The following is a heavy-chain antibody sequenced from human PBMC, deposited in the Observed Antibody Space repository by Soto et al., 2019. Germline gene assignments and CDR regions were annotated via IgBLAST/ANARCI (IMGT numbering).Heavy chain of an antibody. CDR3: ARMTIIDKDPLNWFDS. CDR1: GGSVSSSSYY. D-gene: IGHD2-15*01. Sequence: SETLSLTCTVSGGSVSSSSYYWGWIRQPPGKGLEWIGSIYYSGITYYNPSLKSRVTISVDTSKNQFSLKLSSVTAADTAVYYCARMTIIDKDPLNWFDSWGQGTLVTVSS. CDR2: IYYSGIT. J-gene: IGHJ5*01. V-gene: IGHV4-39*07.